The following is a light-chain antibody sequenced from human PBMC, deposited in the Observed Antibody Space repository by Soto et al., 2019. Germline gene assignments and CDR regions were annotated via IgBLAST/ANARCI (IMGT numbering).Light chain of an antibody. CDR1: RIGSKS. CDR3: QVWDSRDDHRV. V-gene: IGLV3-21*02. J-gene: IGLJ2*01. CDR2: DDS. Sequence: SYELTQPPSVSVAPGQTARITCGGTRIGSKSVHWFQQKPGQAPALVVHDDSDRPSGIPERFSGSNSGGTATLTISRVEAGDEADYYCQVWDSRDDHRVFGGGTKLTVL.